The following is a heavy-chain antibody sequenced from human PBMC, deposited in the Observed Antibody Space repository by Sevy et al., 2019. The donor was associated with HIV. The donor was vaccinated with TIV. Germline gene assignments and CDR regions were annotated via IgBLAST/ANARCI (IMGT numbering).Heavy chain of an antibody. CDR2: INESGIT. Sequence: SETLSLTCGVHDGSFSGYYWNWISQLPGKGLESIGEINESGITYYNPSLKSRVTISVDTSKKQFSLKLNSVTAADTAVYFCARSPPVVVVPGAPSWFDPWGQGTLVTVSS. D-gene: IGHD2-2*01. V-gene: IGHV4-34*01. CDR1: DGSFSGYY. CDR3: ARSPPVVVVPGAPSWFDP. J-gene: IGHJ5*02.